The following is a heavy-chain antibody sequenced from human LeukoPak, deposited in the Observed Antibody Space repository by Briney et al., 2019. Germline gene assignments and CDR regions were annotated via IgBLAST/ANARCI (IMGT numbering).Heavy chain of an antibody. CDR3: ARVKILGVAISNWFGP. D-gene: IGHD3-3*01. V-gene: IGHV1-18*01. CDR2: ISAYNGDT. J-gene: IGHJ5*02. CDR1: GYTFTSYT. Sequence: ASVKVSCKASGYTFTSYTIMWVRQAPGQGLEWMGWISAYNGDTYYAQKFQGRATMTTDTSTSTAYMELRSLRSDDTAVYYCARVKILGVAISNWFGPWGQGTLVTVSS.